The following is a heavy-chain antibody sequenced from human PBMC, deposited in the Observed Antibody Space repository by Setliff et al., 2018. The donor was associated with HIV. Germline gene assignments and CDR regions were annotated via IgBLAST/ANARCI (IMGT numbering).Heavy chain of an antibody. CDR3: ARGYSYGYRIDY. Sequence: RLSCAASGFTFSNYWMHWVRQAPGKGLVWVSRVNSDGTNTTYADSVKGRFTISRDNAKKTLFLQMDSLKGEDTAVYYCARGYSYGYRIDYWGQGTLVTVSS. CDR2: VNSDGTNT. D-gene: IGHD5-18*01. J-gene: IGHJ4*02. V-gene: IGHV3-74*01. CDR1: GFTFSNYW.